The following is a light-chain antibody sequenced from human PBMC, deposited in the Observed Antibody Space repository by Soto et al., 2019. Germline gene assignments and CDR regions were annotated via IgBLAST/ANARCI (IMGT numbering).Light chain of an antibody. CDR3: QQRYSTPPVT. CDR2: AAS. V-gene: IGKV1-39*01. CDR1: QSISNY. Sequence: DIQMTQSPSSLSASVGDRIAITCRAGQSISNYLNWYQQKPGKTPALLIYAASSLQSGVPSRFSGSGSGTDFTLTINSLQPEDFATYYCQQRYSTPPVTFGPGTRVDIK. J-gene: IGKJ3*01.